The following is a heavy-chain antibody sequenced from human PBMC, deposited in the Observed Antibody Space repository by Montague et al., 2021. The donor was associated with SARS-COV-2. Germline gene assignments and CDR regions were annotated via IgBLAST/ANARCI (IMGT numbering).Heavy chain of an antibody. CDR2: IHHGGST. J-gene: IGHJ4*02. D-gene: IGHD2-8*02. CDR1: GGSFSTYS. CDR3: AGVEGGGVIDY. Sequence: SETLSLTCAVHGGSFSTYSWNWIRQPPGKGLEWIGEIHHGGSTNYNPSLKSRVTISADTPKNQFSLKLSSVTAADTAVYYCAGVEGGGVIDYWGQGTLVTVSS. V-gene: IGHV4-34*01.